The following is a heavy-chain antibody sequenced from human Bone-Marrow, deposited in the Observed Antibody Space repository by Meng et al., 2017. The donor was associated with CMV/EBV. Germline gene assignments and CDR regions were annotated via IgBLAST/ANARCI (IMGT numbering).Heavy chain of an antibody. Sequence: WGSLRLSCAASGFTFDDYAMYWVRQVPGKGLVWVSRIGGDGTSTNYADSVKGRFTISRDNAKNSLYLQMNSLRAEDTAVYYCARGPPYYVIYYGMDVWGQGTTVTVSS. CDR1: GFTFDDYA. J-gene: IGHJ6*02. CDR2: IGGDGTST. V-gene: IGHV3-74*01. D-gene: IGHD3-22*01. CDR3: ARGPPYYVIYYGMDV.